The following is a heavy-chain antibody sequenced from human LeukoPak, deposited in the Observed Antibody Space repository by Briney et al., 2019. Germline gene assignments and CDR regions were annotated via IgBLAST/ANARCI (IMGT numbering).Heavy chain of an antibody. V-gene: IGHV3-9*01. J-gene: IGHJ5*02. CDR2: ISWNSGSI. CDR3: AKDLGSDILTGAHNNWFDP. CDR1: GFTFDDYA. Sequence: GGSLRLSCAASGFTFDDYAMHWVRQAPGKGLEWVSGISWNSGSIGYADSVKGRFTISRDNAKNSLYLQMNSLRAEDTALYYCAKDLGSDILTGAHNNWFDPWGQGTLVTVSS. D-gene: IGHD3-9*01.